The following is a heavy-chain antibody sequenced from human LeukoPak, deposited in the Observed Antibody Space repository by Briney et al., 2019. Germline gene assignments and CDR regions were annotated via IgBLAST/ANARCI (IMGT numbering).Heavy chain of an antibody. CDR2: MNPNSGNT. CDR3: ARVGEVAVAGTTAEYFQH. J-gene: IGHJ1*01. D-gene: IGHD6-19*01. V-gene: IGHV1-8*01. CDR1: GYTFTSYD. Sequence: GASVKVSCKASGYTFTSYDINWVRQATGQGLEWMGWMNPNSGNTGYAQKSQGRVTVTRNTSISTAYMELSSLRSEDTAVYYCARVGEVAVAGTTAEYFQHWGQGTLVTVSS.